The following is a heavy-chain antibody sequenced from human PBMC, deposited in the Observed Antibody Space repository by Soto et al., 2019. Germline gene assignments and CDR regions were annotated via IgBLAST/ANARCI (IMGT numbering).Heavy chain of an antibody. Sequence: ASVKVSCKASGYTFISYGVIWVRQAPGQGLEWMGWISAYNGDKKYAQNVQGRVTLTTDTSTSTAYMEMRTLRSDDTAVYYCAKQHCASGICYSNSYALDAWGQGTTVTVSS. CDR2: ISAYNGDK. V-gene: IGHV1-18*01. CDR1: GYTFISYG. J-gene: IGHJ6*02. D-gene: IGHD2-8*01. CDR3: AKQHCASGICYSNSYALDA.